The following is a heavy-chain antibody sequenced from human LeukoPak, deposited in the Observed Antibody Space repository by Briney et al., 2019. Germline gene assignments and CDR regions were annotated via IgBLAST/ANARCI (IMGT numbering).Heavy chain of an antibody. CDR1: GGSISSYY. D-gene: IGHD2-8*02. Sequence: SETLSLTCTVSGGSISSYYWSWIRQPPGKGLEWIGYIYYSGSTNYNPSLKSRVTISVDTSKNQFSLKLSSVTAADTAVYYCAKDRVQSVVYAISLSHWGQGTLVTVSS. J-gene: IGHJ4*02. CDR3: AKDRVQSVVYAISLSH. V-gene: IGHV4-59*01. CDR2: IYYSGST.